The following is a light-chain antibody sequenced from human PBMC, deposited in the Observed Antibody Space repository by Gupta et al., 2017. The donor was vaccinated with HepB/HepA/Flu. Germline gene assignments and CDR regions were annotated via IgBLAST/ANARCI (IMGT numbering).Light chain of an antibody. CDR1: QSVSSY. Sequence: EIVLTQSPATLSLSPGERATLSCRASQSVSSYLAWYQQKPGQAPRLLIYDASNRATGIPARFSGSGSGTDFTLTISSREPEDFAVYYCQQRSNCPLTFGRGTXVEIK. CDR3: QQRSNCPLT. CDR2: DAS. J-gene: IGKJ4*01. V-gene: IGKV3-11*01.